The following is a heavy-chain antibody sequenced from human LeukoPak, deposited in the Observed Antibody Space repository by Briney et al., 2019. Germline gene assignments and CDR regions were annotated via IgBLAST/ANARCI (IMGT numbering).Heavy chain of an antibody. CDR2: ISAYNGNT. D-gene: IGHD5-18*01. CDR3: AVPPPAYSYDPYYYYMDV. V-gene: IGHV1-18*04. CDR1: GYTFTGYY. J-gene: IGHJ6*03. Sequence: ASVKVSCKASGYTFTGYYMHWVRQAPGQGLEWMGWISAYNGNTNYAQKLQGRVTMTTDTSTSTAYMELRSLRSDDTAVYYCAVPPPAYSYDPYYYYMDVWGKGTTVTVSS.